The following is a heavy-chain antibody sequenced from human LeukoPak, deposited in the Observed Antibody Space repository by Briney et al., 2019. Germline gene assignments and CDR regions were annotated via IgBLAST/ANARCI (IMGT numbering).Heavy chain of an antibody. CDR1: GYSISSGYY. V-gene: IGHV4-38-2*02. CDR3: ARLNPNPSGSYYSVPRPRPGFDY. J-gene: IGHJ4*02. D-gene: IGHD1-26*01. CDR2: IYHSGST. Sequence: PSETLSLTCTVSGYSISSGYYWGWIRQPPGKGLEWIGSIYHSGSTYYNPSLKSRVTISVDTSKNQFSLKLSSVTAADTAVYYCARLNPNPSGSYYSVPRPRPGFDYWGQGTLVTVSS.